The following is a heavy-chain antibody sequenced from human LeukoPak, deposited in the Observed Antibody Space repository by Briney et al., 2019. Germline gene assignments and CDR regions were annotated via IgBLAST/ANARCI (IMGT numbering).Heavy chain of an antibody. V-gene: IGHV4-34*01. J-gene: IGHJ4*02. CDR2: VAHKGPTVYSPTLNR. CDR3: VRQGTNSGYYLLDY. D-gene: IGHD3-22*01. CDR1: GAALSEYY. Sequence: SETLSLTCAVYGAALSEYYWSWIRQSPGKGLEWIGEVAHKGPTVYSPTLNRKYNPSFKSRVTMSVDPSKNQFSLKLTSVTVADTATYYCVRQGTNSGYYLLDYWGQGHLVIISS.